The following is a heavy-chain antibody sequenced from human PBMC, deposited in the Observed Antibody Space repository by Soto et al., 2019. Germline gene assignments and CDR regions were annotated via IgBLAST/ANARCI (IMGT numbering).Heavy chain of an antibody. D-gene: IGHD3-22*01. CDR2: ISYDGSNK. J-gene: IGHJ4*02. Sequence: GGSLRLSCAASGFTFSSYGMHWVRQAPGKGLEWVAVISYDGSNKYYADSVKGRFTISRDNYKNTLYLQMNSLRAEDTAVYYCAKDHGEFDSSGPFDYWGQGTLVTVSS. CDR1: GFTFSSYG. V-gene: IGHV3-30*18. CDR3: AKDHGEFDSSGPFDY.